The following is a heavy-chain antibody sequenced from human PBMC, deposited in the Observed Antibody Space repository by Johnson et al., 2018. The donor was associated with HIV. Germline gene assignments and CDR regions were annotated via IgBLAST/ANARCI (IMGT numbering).Heavy chain of an antibody. V-gene: IGHV3-NL1*01. J-gene: IGHJ3*02. CDR1: GFIFSTYG. CDR3: TTADCGGDCYEPDAFDI. D-gene: IGHD2-21*02. CDR2: IYSGGST. Sequence: QVQLVESGGGVVQPGRSLRLSCAASGFIFSTYGMHWVRQAPGRGLEWVAIIYSGGSTYYADSVKGRFTISSDNSKNTLYLQMNSLKTEDTAVYYCTTADCGGDCYEPDAFDIWGQGTMVTVSS.